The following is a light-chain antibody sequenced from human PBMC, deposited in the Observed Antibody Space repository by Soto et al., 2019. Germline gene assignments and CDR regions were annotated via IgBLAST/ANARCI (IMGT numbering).Light chain of an antibody. CDR1: QNVINNY. J-gene: IGKJ2*01. CDR3: QPYNNN. Sequence: ETVLTQPPCTLSLSTGERATLSCRASQNVINNYLAWYQQKPGQTPRLLIYGASSRATGIPDRFSGSGSGTEFTLTISSLQPDDFATYYCQPYNNNFGQGTK. V-gene: IGKV3-20*01. CDR2: GAS.